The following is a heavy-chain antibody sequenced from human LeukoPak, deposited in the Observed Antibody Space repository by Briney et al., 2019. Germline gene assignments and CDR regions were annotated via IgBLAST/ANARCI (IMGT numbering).Heavy chain of an antibody. V-gene: IGHV4-4*07. J-gene: IGHJ4*02. CDR2: MYTSGST. CDR3: ARCDLYYFDY. Sequence: PSETLSLTCSVSRGSISSYYWSWIRQPAGKGLEWIGRMYTSGSTNHNPSLKSRVTMSVDTSKNQFSLKLTSVTAADTAVYYCARCDLYYFDYWGQGTLVTVSS. D-gene: IGHD2-21*02. CDR1: RGSISSYY.